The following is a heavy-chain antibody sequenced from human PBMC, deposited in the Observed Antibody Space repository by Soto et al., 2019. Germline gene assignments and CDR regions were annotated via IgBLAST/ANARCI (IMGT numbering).Heavy chain of an antibody. V-gene: IGHV3-66*01. CDR3: VRDEFGGAYDFWH. J-gene: IGHJ4*02. CDR2: ISSGGGT. Sequence: EVQLVESGGGLVQPGGSLRLSCAASGFTVTNYFMTWVRQAPGKGLEWVSVISSGGGTYYADSVKGRFTISRDNSKNTLYLQMNTLRAEDTAVYYCVRDEFGGAYDFWHGGQGTLVTVSS. D-gene: IGHD3-3*01. CDR1: GFTVTNYF.